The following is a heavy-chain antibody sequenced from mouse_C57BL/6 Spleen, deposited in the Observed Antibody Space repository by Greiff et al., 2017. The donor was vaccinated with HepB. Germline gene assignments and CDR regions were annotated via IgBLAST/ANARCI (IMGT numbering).Heavy chain of an antibody. J-gene: IGHJ4*01. CDR2: IHPNSGST. V-gene: IGHV1-64*01. CDR1: GYTFTSYW. Sequence: VQLQQPGAELVKPGASVKLSCKASGYTFTSYWMHWVKQSPGQGLEWIGMIHPNSGSTNYNEKFKSKATLTVDKSSSTAYMQLSSLTSEDSAVYYCARGDYYGSSYDAMDYWGQGTSVTVSS. CDR3: ARGDYYGSSYDAMDY. D-gene: IGHD1-1*01.